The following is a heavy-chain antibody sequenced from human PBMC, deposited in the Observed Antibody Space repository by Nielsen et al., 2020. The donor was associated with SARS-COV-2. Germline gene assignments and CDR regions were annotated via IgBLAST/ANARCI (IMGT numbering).Heavy chain of an antibody. Sequence: GESLKISCAASGFTFSRFAMNWVRQAPGKRLEWVSYISSSSSLIYYADSVKGRVTISRDDAKNSLYLQMNSLRVEDTAVYYCARVGFYGDPEYLDYWGPGTLVTVSS. CDR2: ISSSSSLI. J-gene: IGHJ4*02. CDR3: ARVGFYGDPEYLDY. D-gene: IGHD4-17*01. CDR1: GFTFSRFA. V-gene: IGHV3-48*01.